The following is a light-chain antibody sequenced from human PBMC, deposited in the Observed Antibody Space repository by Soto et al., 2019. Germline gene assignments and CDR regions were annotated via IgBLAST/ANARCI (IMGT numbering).Light chain of an antibody. V-gene: IGLV2-8*01. Sequence: YVLTQSPSASWSPGRSVTISCPGTSSDIGGYNSVSWYQQHPGKAPKVMIYDVSKRPSGVPDRFSGSKSGNTASLTISGLQAEDEADYYCCSYIGHYIDVLGTGTKGNVL. CDR3: CSYIGHYIDV. J-gene: IGLJ1*01. CDR2: DVS. CDR1: SSDIGGYNS.